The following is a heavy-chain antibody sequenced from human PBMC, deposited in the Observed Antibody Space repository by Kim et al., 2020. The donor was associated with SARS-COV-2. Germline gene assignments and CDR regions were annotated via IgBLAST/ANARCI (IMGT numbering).Heavy chain of an antibody. CDR2: INTNTGNP. CDR1: GYTFTTYA. J-gene: IGHJ6*02. V-gene: IGHV7-4-1*02. D-gene: IGHD3-3*01. Sequence: ASVKVSCKASGYTFTTYAMNWVRQAPGQRLEWMGWINTNTGNPTYAQGFTGRFVFSLDTSVSTAYLQISSLKAEDTAVYYCARGLGYDFWSGYQQGNYYFYYGMDVWGQGTTVTVSS. CDR3: ARGLGYDFWSGYQQGNYYFYYGMDV.